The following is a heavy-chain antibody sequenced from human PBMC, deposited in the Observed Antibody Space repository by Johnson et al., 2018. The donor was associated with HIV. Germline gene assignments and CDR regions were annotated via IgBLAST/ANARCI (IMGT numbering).Heavy chain of an antibody. CDR3: TRRGTEWELSSGSDSFDI. D-gene: IGHD3-16*02. CDR1: GFTFSNAC. J-gene: IGHJ3*02. Sequence: VQLVESGGGLVKPGGSLRLSCAASGFTFSNACMSWVRQAPGKGLEWVGRIKSKTDGGTTDYAAPVNVRFTISRDDSKNTLYRQMNSRKTEDKAVYYCTRRGTEWELSSGSDSFDIWGQGTMVTVSS. V-gene: IGHV3-15*01. CDR2: IKSKTDGGTT.